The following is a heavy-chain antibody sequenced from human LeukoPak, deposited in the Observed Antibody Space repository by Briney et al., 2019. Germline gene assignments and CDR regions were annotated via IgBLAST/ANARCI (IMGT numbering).Heavy chain of an antibody. CDR1: GGSISSYH. V-gene: IGHV4-4*07. J-gene: IGHJ4*02. D-gene: IGHD3-16*01. CDR3: ARVGDYALKD. CDR2: IYTSGST. Sequence: SETLSLTCTVSGGSISSYHWSWIRQPPGKGLEWIGHIYTSGSTNYNPSLKSRVTMTVDTSKNQFSLKLSSVTAADTAVYYCARVGDYALKDWGQGTLVTVSS.